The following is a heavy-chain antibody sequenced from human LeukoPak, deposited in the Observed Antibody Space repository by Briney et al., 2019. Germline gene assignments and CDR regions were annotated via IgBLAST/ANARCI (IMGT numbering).Heavy chain of an antibody. Sequence: PGGSLRLSCAASGFTFSSYAMSRVRQAPGKGLEWVSGIRGGGDSTYYADSVKGRFTISRDNAKNTLYLQMNSLRAEDTAVHYCARARYCSSSSCYIDYWGQGTLVTVSS. CDR2: IRGGGDST. CDR1: GFTFSSYA. V-gene: IGHV3-23*01. D-gene: IGHD2-2*02. CDR3: ARARYCSSSSCYIDY. J-gene: IGHJ4*02.